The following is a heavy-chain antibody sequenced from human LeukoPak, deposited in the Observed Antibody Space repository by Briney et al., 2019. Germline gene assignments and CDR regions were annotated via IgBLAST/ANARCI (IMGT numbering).Heavy chain of an antibody. CDR2: IHYSGST. V-gene: IGHV4-59*08. CDR3: ARREWELQFDY. CDR1: GGSISSYY. D-gene: IGHD1-26*01. J-gene: IGHJ4*01. Sequence: PSETLSLTCTVSGGSISSYYWNWIRQPPGKGLEWIGYIHYSGSTNYNPALKSQVTISVDTSKNQFSLKLSSVTAADTAVYYCARREWELQFDYWGQGALVTVSS.